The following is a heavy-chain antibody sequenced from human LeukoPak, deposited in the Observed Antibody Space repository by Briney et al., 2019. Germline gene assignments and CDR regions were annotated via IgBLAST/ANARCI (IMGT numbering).Heavy chain of an antibody. CDR1: GFTFSSYG. D-gene: IGHD4-17*01. CDR2: ISGSGGST. V-gene: IGHV3-23*01. Sequence: GGSLRLSCAASGFTFSSYGMSWVRQAPGKGLEWVSAISGSGGSTYYADSVKGRFTISRDISKNAVYLQMSSLRAEDTAVYYCARDSYGDANFDSWGQGTLVTVSS. CDR3: ARDSYGDANFDS. J-gene: IGHJ4*02.